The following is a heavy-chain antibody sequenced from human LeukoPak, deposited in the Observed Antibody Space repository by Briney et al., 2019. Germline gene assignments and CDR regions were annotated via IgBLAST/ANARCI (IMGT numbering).Heavy chain of an antibody. CDR2: IIPIFGTA. Sequence: SVKVSCKASGYTFTSYYMHWVRQAPGQGLEWMGGIIPIFGTANYAQKFQGRVTITADKSTSTAYMELSSLRSEDTAVYYCARDYYYDSSGYYRYNWFDPWGQGTLVTVSS. V-gene: IGHV1-69*06. J-gene: IGHJ5*02. CDR1: GYTFTSYY. CDR3: ARDYYYDSSGYYRYNWFDP. D-gene: IGHD3-22*01.